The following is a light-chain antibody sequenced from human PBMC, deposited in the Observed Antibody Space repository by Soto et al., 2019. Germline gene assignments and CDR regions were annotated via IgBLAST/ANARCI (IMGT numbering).Light chain of an antibody. CDR3: QSYDSSLSGYV. CDR2: ANT. V-gene: IGLV1-40*01. Sequence: QSVLTQPPSVSGAPGQRVTISCTGSSSNIGPNYDVHWYQQLPGTAPKLLIYANTNRPSGVPDRFSGSKSGTSASLAITGLQAEDEADYFCQSYDSSLSGYVFGTGTKVTVL. CDR1: SSNIGPNYD. J-gene: IGLJ1*01.